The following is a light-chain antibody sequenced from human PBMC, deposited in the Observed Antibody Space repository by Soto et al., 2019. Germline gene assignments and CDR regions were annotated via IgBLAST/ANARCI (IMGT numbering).Light chain of an antibody. J-gene: IGKJ4*02. CDR1: QSVRTK. CDR3: EEQGNSSHT. Sequence: PGEGATLSCRSSQSVRTKLAWYQQKAGQAPRLLIYGASTRATGIPDRFSGSGSGTEFTLTISRLELEDFAVYDCEEQGNSSHTFG. CDR2: GAS. V-gene: IGKV3-20*01.